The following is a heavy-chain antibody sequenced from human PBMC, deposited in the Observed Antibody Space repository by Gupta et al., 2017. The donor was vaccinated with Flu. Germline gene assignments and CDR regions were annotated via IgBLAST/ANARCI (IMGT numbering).Heavy chain of an antibody. J-gene: IGHJ4*02. V-gene: IGHV3-23*01. CDR3: AKGLEQYVWGSYRYTPLSGGIGTFDY. CDR2: ISGRGGST. D-gene: IGHD3-16*02. Sequence: ISGRGGSTYYADSVKGRFTISRDNSKNTLYLQMNSLRAEDTAVYYCAKGLEQYVWGSYRYTPLSGGIGTFDYWGQGTLVTVSS.